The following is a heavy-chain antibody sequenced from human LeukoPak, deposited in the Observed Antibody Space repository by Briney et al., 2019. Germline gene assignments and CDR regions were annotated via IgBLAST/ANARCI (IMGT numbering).Heavy chain of an antibody. V-gene: IGHV1-2*02. CDR1: GYTFTGYY. CDR2: INPNSGGT. CDR3: ARDLLGYNSDY. Sequence: GATVKVSCKATGYTFTGYYMHWVRQAPGQGLEWMGWINPNSGGTNYAQKFQGRVTMTRDTSISTAYMELSRLRSDDTAVYYCARDLLGYNSDYWGQGTLVTVSS. D-gene: IGHD5-24*01. J-gene: IGHJ4*02.